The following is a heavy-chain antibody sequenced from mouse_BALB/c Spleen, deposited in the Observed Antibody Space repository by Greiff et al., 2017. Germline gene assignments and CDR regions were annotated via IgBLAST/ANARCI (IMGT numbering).Heavy chain of an antibody. J-gene: IGHJ2*01. CDR2: IYPGSGST. Sequence: QVQLKESGPELVKPGASVKMSCKASGYTFTDYVISWVKQRTGQGLEWIGEIYPGSGSTYYNEKFKGKATLTADKSSNTAYMQLSSLTSEDSAVYFCARSGGNYDYFDYWGQGTTLTVSS. CDR3: ARSGGNYDYFDY. V-gene: IGHV1-77*01. CDR1: GYTFTDYV. D-gene: IGHD2-1*01.